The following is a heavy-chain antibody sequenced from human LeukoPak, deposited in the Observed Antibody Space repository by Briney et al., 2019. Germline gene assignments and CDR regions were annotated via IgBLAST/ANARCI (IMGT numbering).Heavy chain of an antibody. CDR3: ARVVSGYYRFYFDY. D-gene: IGHD3-3*01. Sequence: SGGSLRLSCAVSGVTFSSYWMSWVRQAPGKGLEWVGNIKQDGSEKYYVDSVKGRFTISRNNAKNSLYLQMTSLRAEDTAVYSCARVVSGYYRFYFDYWGQGTLVTVSS. CDR1: GVTFSSYW. CDR2: IKQDGSEK. V-gene: IGHV3-7*01. J-gene: IGHJ4*02.